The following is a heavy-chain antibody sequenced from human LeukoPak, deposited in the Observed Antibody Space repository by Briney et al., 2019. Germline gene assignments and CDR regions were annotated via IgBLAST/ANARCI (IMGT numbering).Heavy chain of an antibody. CDR3: AKVGEDTTGWYNYYFDY. D-gene: IGHD6-19*01. V-gene: IGHV1-2*02. J-gene: IGHJ4*02. Sequence: GASVKVSCKASGYSFTGYYMHWVRQAPGQRLEWMGWINPKSGGTNYEQKFQSRVTMTGDTSISTAYMELSSLRSDDTAVYYCAKVGEDTTGWYNYYFDYWGQGTLVTVSS. CDR1: GYSFTGYY. CDR2: INPKSGGT.